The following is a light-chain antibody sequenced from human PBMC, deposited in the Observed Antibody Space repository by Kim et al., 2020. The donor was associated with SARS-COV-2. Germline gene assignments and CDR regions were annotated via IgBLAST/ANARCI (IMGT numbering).Light chain of an antibody. CDR1: TGAVPSANY. J-gene: IGLJ3*02. Sequence: PGGTVTLPCCSNTGAVPSANYPYWFQQKPGHAPRTLIYETTKKHSWTPARFSGSLLGGKAALTLSGAQPEDEAAYYCFLSYSGVRVFGGGTQLTVL. V-gene: IGLV7-46*01. CDR3: FLSYSGVRV. CDR2: ETT.